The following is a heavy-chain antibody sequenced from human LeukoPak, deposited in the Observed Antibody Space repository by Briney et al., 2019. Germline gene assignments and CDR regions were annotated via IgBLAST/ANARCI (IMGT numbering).Heavy chain of an antibody. Sequence: GGSLRLSCAASGFNFGQYWMTWVRQARGKGVEWGANIRFDGSKISYVDSVEGRFTICRDKARNSLYLQMNSLRAEDTAVYYCARHANYENNGICYDAFEVWGLGTRLTVSS. J-gene: IGHJ3*01. CDR1: GFNFGQYW. CDR2: IRFDGSKI. V-gene: IGHV3-7*01. CDR3: ARHANYENNGICYDAFEV. D-gene: IGHD4/OR15-4a*01.